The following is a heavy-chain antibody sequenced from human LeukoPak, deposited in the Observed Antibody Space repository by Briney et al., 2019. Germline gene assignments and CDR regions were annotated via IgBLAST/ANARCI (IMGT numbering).Heavy chain of an antibody. V-gene: IGHV4-4*07. J-gene: IGHJ6*03. D-gene: IGHD3-3*01. Sequence: SETLSLTCTVSGGSISSYYWSWIRQPAGKGLEWIGRIYTSGSTNYNPSLKSRVTMPVDTSKNQFSLKLSSVTAADTAVYYCARDFTYDLPTSRYYYMDVWGKGTTVTVSS. CDR1: GGSISSYY. CDR2: IYTSGST. CDR3: ARDFTYDLPTSRYYYMDV.